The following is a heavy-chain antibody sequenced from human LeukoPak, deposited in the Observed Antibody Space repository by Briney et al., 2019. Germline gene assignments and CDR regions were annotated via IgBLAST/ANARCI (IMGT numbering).Heavy chain of an antibody. CDR2: INPNSGGT. CDR3: ARFGTYYYGSGAVGYFDY. V-gene: IGHV1-2*02. CDR1: GYTFTGYY. J-gene: IGHJ4*02. Sequence: ASVKVSCKASGYTFTGYYMHRVRQAPGQGLEWMGWINPNSGGTNYAQKFQGRVTMTRDTSISTAYMELSRLRSDDTAVYYCARFGTYYYGSGAVGYFDYWGQGTLVTVSS. D-gene: IGHD3-10*01.